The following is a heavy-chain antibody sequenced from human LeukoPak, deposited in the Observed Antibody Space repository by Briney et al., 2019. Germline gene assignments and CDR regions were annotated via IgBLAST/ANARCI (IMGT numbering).Heavy chain of an antibody. J-gene: IGHJ6*03. CDR3: ATAPRYYYYYYMDV. Sequence: AASVKVSCKVSGYTLTELSMHWVRQAPGKGLEWMGGFDPEDGETIYAQKFQGRITMTEDTSTDTAYMELSSLRSEDTAVYYCATAPRYYYYYYMDVWGKGTTVTVSS. CDR2: FDPEDGET. V-gene: IGHV1-24*01. CDR1: GYTLTELS.